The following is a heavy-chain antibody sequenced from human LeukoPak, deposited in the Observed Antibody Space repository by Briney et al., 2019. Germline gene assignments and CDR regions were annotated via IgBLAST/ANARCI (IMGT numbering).Heavy chain of an antibody. D-gene: IGHD3-10*01. V-gene: IGHV3-53*01. J-gene: IGHJ4*02. CDR1: GFTVSSNY. Sequence: PGGSLRLSCAASGFTVSSNYMSWVRQAPGKGLEWVSVIYSGGSTFYADSVKGRFTISRDNSKNTLYLQMNSLRADDTAIYYCAKRNSGGPYYFDYWGQGTLVTVSS. CDR2: IYSGGST. CDR3: AKRNSGGPYYFDY.